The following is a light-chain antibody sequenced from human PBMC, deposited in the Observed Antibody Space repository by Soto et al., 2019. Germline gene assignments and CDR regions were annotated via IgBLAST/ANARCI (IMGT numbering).Light chain of an antibody. CDR1: QGLNPG. CDR3: QQANGFPQT. J-gene: IGKJ4*01. Sequence: DIPMTQSPSSVSASVGDRVTITCRASQGLNPGLAWYQQKPGKAPQLLIYGASTLQTGIPSRFSGSGSGTDFTLTISSLQPEDFETYYCQQANGFPQTFGGGTKVEIK. V-gene: IGKV1D-12*01. CDR2: GAS.